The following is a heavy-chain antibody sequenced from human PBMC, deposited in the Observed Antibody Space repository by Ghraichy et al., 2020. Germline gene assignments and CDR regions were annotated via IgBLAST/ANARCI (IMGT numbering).Heavy chain of an antibody. CDR3: ARDEYAVAGGDY. J-gene: IGHJ4*02. V-gene: IGHV3-7*01. Sequence: GGSLRLSCAASGFTFSSYWMSWVRQAPGKGLEWVGNIRQDGEEKSYVDSVKGRFTISRDNAKNLLYLQMNSLRAEDTAMYYCARDEYAVAGGDYWGQGTLVTVSS. CDR2: IRQDGEEK. CDR1: GFTFSSYW. D-gene: IGHD6-19*01.